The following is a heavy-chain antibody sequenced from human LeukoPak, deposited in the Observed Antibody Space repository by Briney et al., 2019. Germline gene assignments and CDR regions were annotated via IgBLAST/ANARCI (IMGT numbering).Heavy chain of an antibody. D-gene: IGHD3-22*01. CDR1: GFTFSTYA. Sequence: GRSLRLSCAASGFTFSTYAMHWVRQAPGKGLEWVAVISYDGSNKYYADSVRGRFTISRDNSKNTLFLQMNGLRADDTAMYYCAGAPHMYDSTYNVELDVWGQGTTVTVSS. CDR3: AGAPHMYDSTYNVELDV. V-gene: IGHV3-30-3*01. J-gene: IGHJ6*02. CDR2: ISYDGSNK.